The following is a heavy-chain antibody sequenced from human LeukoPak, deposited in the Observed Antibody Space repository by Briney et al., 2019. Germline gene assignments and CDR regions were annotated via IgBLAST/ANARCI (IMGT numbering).Heavy chain of an antibody. CDR3: ARHPYYYDPPDY. D-gene: IGHD3-22*01. V-gene: IGHV4-34*01. CDR2: INHSGRT. Sequence: PSETLSLACAVYGGSFSNYYWGWIRQPPGKGLEWIGEINHSGRTNYNSSLKSRVTISVDTSKNQFSLKLSSVTAADTAVYYCARHPYYYDPPDYWGQGTLVTVSS. CDR1: GGSFSNYY. J-gene: IGHJ4*02.